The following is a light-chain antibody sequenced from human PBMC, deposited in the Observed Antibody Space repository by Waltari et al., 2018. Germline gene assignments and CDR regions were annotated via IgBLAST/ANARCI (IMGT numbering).Light chain of an antibody. Sequence: DVVLTQSPLSLPVSRGQPASVSCKSSLGLVYSDGNTFLNWFQQSPGQSPRRLVYKVSNRDSGVPDRFSGSGSGSHFTLNISRVEAEDVAIYYCMQGSHWPHTFGQGTRLEVK. J-gene: IGKJ2*01. CDR1: LGLVYSDGNTF. CDR3: MQGSHWPHT. CDR2: KVS. V-gene: IGKV2-30*01.